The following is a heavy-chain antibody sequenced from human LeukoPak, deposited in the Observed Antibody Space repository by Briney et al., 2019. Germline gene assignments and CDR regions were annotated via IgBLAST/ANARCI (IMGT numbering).Heavy chain of an antibody. D-gene: IGHD2-2*01. CDR3: AQTFRICSSTSCSKPLDY. CDR1: GGTFSSYT. V-gene: IGHV1-69*10. J-gene: IGHJ4*02. CDR2: IITIVGIA. Sequence: SVKVSCKASGGTFSSYTISWVRQAPGQGLEWMGGIITIVGIANYAQKFQGRVTITADKSTSTAYMELSSLRSEDTAVYYCAQTFRICSSTSCSKPLDYWGQGTLVTVSS.